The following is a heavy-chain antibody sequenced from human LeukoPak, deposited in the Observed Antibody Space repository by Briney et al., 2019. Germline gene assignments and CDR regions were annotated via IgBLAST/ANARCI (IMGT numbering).Heavy chain of an antibody. Sequence: GGSLRLSCAASGFTFSSYGIHWVRQAPGKGLEWVAVISYDGSTKEYADSVKGRFSISRDNSKNTLYLQMNSLRAEDTAVYYCAKDGGSSSAGDYWGQGTLVTVSS. V-gene: IGHV3-30*18. CDR2: ISYDGSTK. J-gene: IGHJ4*02. D-gene: IGHD6-13*01. CDR3: AKDGGSSSAGDY. CDR1: GFTFSSYG.